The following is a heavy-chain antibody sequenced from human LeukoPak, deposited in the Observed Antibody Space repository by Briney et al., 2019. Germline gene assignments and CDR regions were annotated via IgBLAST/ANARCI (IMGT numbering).Heavy chain of an antibody. CDR2: ISYDGSNK. J-gene: IGHJ4*02. CDR3: AKGSAASRPYYFHY. D-gene: IGHD6-25*01. CDR1: GFIFNNYA. V-gene: IGHV3-30-3*01. Sequence: GGSLRLSCAAYGFIFNNYAMHWVRQAPGGGLEWVAVISYDGSNKYYADSVKGRLTISRDNFKNTLYLQMNSLRADDTAVYYCAKGSAASRPYYFHYWGQGTLVTVSS.